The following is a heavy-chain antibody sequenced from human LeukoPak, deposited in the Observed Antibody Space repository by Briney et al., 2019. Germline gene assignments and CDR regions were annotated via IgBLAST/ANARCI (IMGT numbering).Heavy chain of an antibody. CDR2: ISGSGYST. CDR3: AKDLTAEGSWPTHLVFDL. D-gene: IGHD2-15*01. CDR1: GFTFSTYA. Sequence: PGGSLRLSCAASGFTFSTYAMSWVRQAPGKGLEWVSSISGSGYSTYYADSVKGRFTISRDNSRNTLYLQMNNLRADDTAVYYCAKDLTAEGSWPTHLVFDLWGRGTLLTVSS. J-gene: IGHJ2*01. V-gene: IGHV3-23*01.